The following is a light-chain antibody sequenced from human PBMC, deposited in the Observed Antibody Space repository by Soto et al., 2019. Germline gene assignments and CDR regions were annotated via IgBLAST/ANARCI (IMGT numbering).Light chain of an antibody. CDR2: DVS. Sequence: QSALTQPASVSGSPGQSITISCTGTSSDVGAYNYVSWYQQLPGKAPKLKIYDVSDRPSGVSNRFSGSKSGDTASLTISGLQAEDEADYFCSSYTSSAAVVFGGGTKLTVL. CDR1: SSDVGAYNY. V-gene: IGLV2-14*01. J-gene: IGLJ2*01. CDR3: SSYTSSAAVV.